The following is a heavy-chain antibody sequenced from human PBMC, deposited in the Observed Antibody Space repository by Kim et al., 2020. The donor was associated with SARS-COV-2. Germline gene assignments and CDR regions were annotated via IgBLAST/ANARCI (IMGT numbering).Heavy chain of an antibody. Sequence: GESLKISCKGSGYSFTSYWISWVRQMPGKGLEWMGRIDPSDSYTNYSPSFQGHVTISADKSISTAYLQWSSLKASDTAMYYCARHPYSYALMDRYYYGMDVWGQGTTVTVSS. CDR1: GYSFTSYW. V-gene: IGHV5-10-1*01. CDR2: IDPSDSYT. J-gene: IGHJ6*02. D-gene: IGHD5-18*01. CDR3: ARHPYSYALMDRYYYGMDV.